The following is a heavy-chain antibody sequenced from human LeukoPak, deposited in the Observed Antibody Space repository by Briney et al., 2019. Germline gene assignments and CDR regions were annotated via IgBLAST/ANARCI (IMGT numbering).Heavy chain of an antibody. J-gene: IGHJ4*02. CDR2: IYYSGST. V-gene: IGHV4-59*11. CDR3: ARRHSSGWSFDY. Sequence: SETLSLTCTVSGGSISSHYWSWIRQPPRKGLEWIGYIYYSGSTNYNPSLKSRVTISVGTSKNQFSLNLTSVTAADTAVYYCARRHSSGWSFDYWGQGTLVTVSS. D-gene: IGHD6-19*01. CDR1: GGSISSHY.